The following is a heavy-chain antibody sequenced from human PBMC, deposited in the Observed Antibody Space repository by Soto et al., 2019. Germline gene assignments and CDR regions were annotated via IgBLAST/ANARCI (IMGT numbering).Heavy chain of an antibody. CDR1: GFTFSSYG. D-gene: IGHD4-17*01. CDR2: ISYDGSNK. J-gene: IGHJ4*02. V-gene: IGHV3-30*18. Sequence: PGGSLRLSCAASGFTFSSYGMHWVRQAPGKGLEWVAVISYDGSNKYYADSVKGRFTISRDNSKNTLYLQMSSLRAEDTAVYYCAKDYGTTGGFDYWGQGTLVTVS. CDR3: AKDYGTTGGFDY.